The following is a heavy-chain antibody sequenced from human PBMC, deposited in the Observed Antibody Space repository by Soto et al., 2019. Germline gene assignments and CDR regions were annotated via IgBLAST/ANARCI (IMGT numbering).Heavy chain of an antibody. CDR3: VRTSLVVAAATREDY. CDR1: GFTFSSYW. V-gene: IGHV3-74*01. J-gene: IGHJ4*02. CDR2: INSDGSST. Sequence: EVQLVESGGGLVQPGGSLRLSCAASGFTFSSYWMHWVRQAPGKGLVCVSRINSDGSSTSYADSVKGRFTISRDNAKNTLYLQMNSLRAEHTAVYYCVRTSLVVAAATREDYWGQGTLVTVSS. D-gene: IGHD2-15*01.